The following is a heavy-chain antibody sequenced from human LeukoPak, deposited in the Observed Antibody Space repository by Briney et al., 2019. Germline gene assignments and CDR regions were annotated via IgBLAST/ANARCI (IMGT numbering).Heavy chain of an antibody. CDR1: GGSISSYY. Sequence: SETLSLTCTVSGGSISSYYWSWIRQPPGKGLEWMGYVYYSGSTNYNPSLKSRVTILIDTSKDQFSLKLSSVTAADTAVYYCARVGSGCFDYWGQGTLVTVSS. CDR2: VYYSGST. CDR3: ARVGSGCFDY. D-gene: IGHD6-19*01. V-gene: IGHV4-59*01. J-gene: IGHJ4*02.